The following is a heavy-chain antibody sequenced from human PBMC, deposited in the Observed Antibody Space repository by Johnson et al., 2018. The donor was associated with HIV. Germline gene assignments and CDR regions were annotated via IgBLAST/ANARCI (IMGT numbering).Heavy chain of an antibody. Sequence: VQLVESGGVVVQPGGSLRLSCAASGFTFDDYAMHWVRQAPGKGLEWVSAISGSGGSTYYADSVKGRFTISRDNSKNTLYLQMNSLRAEDTALYYCARDLKVGAPDAFDIWGQGTMVTVSS. CDR2: ISGSGGST. D-gene: IGHD3-16*01. CDR3: ARDLKVGAPDAFDI. CDR1: GFTFDDYA. J-gene: IGHJ3*02. V-gene: IGHV3-23*04.